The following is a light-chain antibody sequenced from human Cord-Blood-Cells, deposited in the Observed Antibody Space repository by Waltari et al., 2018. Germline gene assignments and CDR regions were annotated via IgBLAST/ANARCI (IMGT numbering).Light chain of an antibody. CDR3: SSYTSSSTWV. CDR2: AVS. Sequence: QSALTQPASVSGSPGQSITISCTGTSSDVGGYNYVSWYQQHPGQAPKLMIYAVSNRPSGVSNRFSGSKSGNTASLTISGLQAEDEADYYCSSYTSSSTWVFGGGTKLTVL. V-gene: IGLV2-14*01. CDR1: SSDVGGYNY. J-gene: IGLJ3*02.